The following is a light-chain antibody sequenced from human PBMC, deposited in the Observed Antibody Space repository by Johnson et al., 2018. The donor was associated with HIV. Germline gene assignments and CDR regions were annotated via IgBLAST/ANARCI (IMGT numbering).Light chain of an antibody. Sequence: QSVLTQPPSVSAAPGQKVTISCSGSSSNIGNNYVSWYQQLPGTAPKLLIYDNNKRPPGIPDRFPGSKSGTSATLGITGLQTGDEADYYCGTWDSSLSAGVFGTWTKVTVL. CDR2: DNN. CDR3: GTWDSSLSAGV. J-gene: IGLJ1*01. V-gene: IGLV1-51*01. CDR1: SSNIGNNY.